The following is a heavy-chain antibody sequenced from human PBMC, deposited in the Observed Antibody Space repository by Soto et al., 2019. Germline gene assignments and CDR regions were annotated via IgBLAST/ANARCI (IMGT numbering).Heavy chain of an antibody. CDR1: GFTFSNYG. Sequence: GGSLILSCAASGFTFSNYGMHWVRQAPGKGLEWVAVTSFDGSIKNYADSVQGRFTISRDNAKNSLYLEMNTLRAEDTAVYYCVCSVIVAAYFENWGQGTLVTVSS. V-gene: IGHV3-30*03. CDR2: TSFDGSIK. CDR3: VCSVIVAAYFEN. D-gene: IGHD3-22*01. J-gene: IGHJ4*02.